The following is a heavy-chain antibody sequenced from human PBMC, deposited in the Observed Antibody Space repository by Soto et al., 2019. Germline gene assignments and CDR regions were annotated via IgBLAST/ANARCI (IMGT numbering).Heavy chain of an antibody. CDR3: TSDAIVVVPAARSGY. Sequence: PGGSLRLSCAASGFTFSNAWMSWVRRAPGKGLEWVGRIKSKTDGGTTDYAAPVKGRFTISRDDSKNTLYLQMNSLKTEDTAVYYCTSDAIVVVPAARSGYWGQGTLVTVSS. CDR2: IKSKTDGGTT. CDR1: GFTFSNAW. D-gene: IGHD2-2*01. J-gene: IGHJ4*02. V-gene: IGHV3-15*01.